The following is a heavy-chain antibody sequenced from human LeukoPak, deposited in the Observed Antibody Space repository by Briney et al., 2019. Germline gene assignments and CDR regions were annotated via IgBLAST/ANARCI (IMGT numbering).Heavy chain of an antibody. V-gene: IGHV4-4*07. J-gene: IGHJ3*01. D-gene: IGHD3-3*01. CDR3: ARAAELYDFWGGNGPFDL. CDR1: GGSIRHYY. CDR2: IHISGTT. Sequence: SETLSLTCTVSGGSIRHYYWTWIRQFAGKRLEWIGRIHISGTTNYNPSLKSRVTMSVDTSKNNFFPNLTSVTAADTAVYYCARAAELYDFWGGNGPFDLWGQGKMVTVSS.